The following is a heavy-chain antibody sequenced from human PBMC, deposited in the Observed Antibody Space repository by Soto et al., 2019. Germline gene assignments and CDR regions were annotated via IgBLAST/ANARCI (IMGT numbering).Heavy chain of an antibody. J-gene: IGHJ2*01. Sequence: QLQLQESGPGLVKPSETLSLTCTVSGGSISSSSYYWGWIRQPPGKGLEWIGSIYYSGSTYYNPSLKSRVTISVDTSKNQFSLKLSSVTAADTAVYYCARHKPPGYFDLWGRGTLVTVSS. CDR1: GGSISSSSYY. CDR3: ARHKPPGYFDL. CDR2: IYYSGST. V-gene: IGHV4-39*01.